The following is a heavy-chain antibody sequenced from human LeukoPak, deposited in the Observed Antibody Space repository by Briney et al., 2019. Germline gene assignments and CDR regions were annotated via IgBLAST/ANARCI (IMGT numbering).Heavy chain of an antibody. J-gene: IGHJ5*02. CDR2: IYYSGST. CDR3: ARHAGYSSGWYEGDWFDP. D-gene: IGHD6-19*01. CDR1: GGSISSSSYY. Sequence: SETLSLTCTVSGGSISSSSYYWGWIRQPPGKGLEWIGSIYYSGSTYYNPSLNSRVTISVDTSKNQFSLKLCSVTAADTAVYYCARHAGYSSGWYEGDWFDPWGQGTLVTVSS. V-gene: IGHV4-39*01.